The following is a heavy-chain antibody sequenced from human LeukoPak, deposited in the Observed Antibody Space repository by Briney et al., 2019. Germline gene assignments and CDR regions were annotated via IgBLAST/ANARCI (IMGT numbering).Heavy chain of an antibody. Sequence: GGSLRLSCAASGFTFSSYSMDWVRQAPGKGLEWVSSISSSSSYIYYADSVKGRFTISRDNAKNSLYLQMNSLRAEVTAVYYCARPYDYGDYFDYWGQGTLVTVSS. V-gene: IGHV3-21*01. CDR1: GFTFSSYS. CDR3: ARPYDYGDYFDY. D-gene: IGHD4-17*01. J-gene: IGHJ4*02. CDR2: ISSSSSYI.